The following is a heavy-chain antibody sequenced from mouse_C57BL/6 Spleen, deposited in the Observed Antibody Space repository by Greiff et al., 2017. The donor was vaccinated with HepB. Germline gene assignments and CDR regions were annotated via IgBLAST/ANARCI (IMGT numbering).Heavy chain of an antibody. CDR2: ISSGGDYI. CDR3: TRYYYYGSYFDY. J-gene: IGHJ2*01. D-gene: IGHD1-1*01. CDR1: GFTFSSYA. V-gene: IGHV5-9-1*02. Sequence: EVKLMESGEGLVKPGGSLKLSCAASGFTFSSYAMSWVRQTPEKRLEWVAYISSGGDYIYYADTVKGRFTISRDNARNTLYLQMNSLKSEDTAMYYCTRYYYYGSYFDYWGQGTTLTVSS.